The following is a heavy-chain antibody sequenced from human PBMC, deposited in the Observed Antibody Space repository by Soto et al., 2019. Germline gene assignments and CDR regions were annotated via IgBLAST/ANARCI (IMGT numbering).Heavy chain of an antibody. CDR1: GYTLTELS. CDR2: FDPEDGET. J-gene: IGHJ4*02. D-gene: IGHD3-10*01. V-gene: IGHV1-24*01. Sequence: ASVKVSCKVSGYTLTELSMHWVRQAPGKGLEWMGGFDPEDGETIYAQKFQGRVTMTEDTSTDTAYMELSSLRSEDTAVYYCATVGSGSYSPTSFDYWGQGTLVTVSS. CDR3: ATVGSGSYSPTSFDY.